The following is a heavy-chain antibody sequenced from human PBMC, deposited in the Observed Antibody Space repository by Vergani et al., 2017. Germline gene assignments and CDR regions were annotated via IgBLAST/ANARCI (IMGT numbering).Heavy chain of an antibody. CDR1: GFTFSSYG. Sequence: QVQLVESGGGVVQPGRSLRLSCAASGFTFSSYGMHWVRQAPGKGLEWVAVISYDGSNKYYADSVKGRFTISRDNSKNTLYLQMNSLRAEDTAVYYCAKGIPYYYDSSGYYLQSHFDYWGQGTLVTVSS. J-gene: IGHJ4*02. V-gene: IGHV3-30*18. CDR3: AKGIPYYYDSSGYYLQSHFDY. CDR2: ISYDGSNK. D-gene: IGHD3-22*01.